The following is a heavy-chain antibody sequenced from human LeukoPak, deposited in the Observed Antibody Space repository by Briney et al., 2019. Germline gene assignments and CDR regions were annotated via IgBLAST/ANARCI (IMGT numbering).Heavy chain of an antibody. CDR3: ARGYGGSDY. V-gene: IGHV3-30-3*01. J-gene: IGHJ4*02. Sequence: GGSLRLSCAASGFTFSSYAMHWVRQAPGKGLEWVAVISYDGSNKYYADSVKGRFTISRDNSKNTLYLQMNSLRSEDTAVYYCARGYGGSDYWGQGTLVTVSS. CDR2: ISYDGSNK. D-gene: IGHD2-15*01. CDR1: GFTFSSYA.